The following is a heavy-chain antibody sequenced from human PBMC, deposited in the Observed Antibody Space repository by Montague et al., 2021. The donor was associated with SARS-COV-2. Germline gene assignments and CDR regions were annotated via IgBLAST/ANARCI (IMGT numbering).Heavy chain of an antibody. V-gene: IGHV2-70*04. Sequence: PALVKPTQTLTLTCTFSGFSLSTSGMRSSWIRQPPGKALEWLARSDWXXXKFSSTSLKTRLTISKTTSKNPVVLTMTNMDPVDTATYYCARSYYNILTAYYTTYDYSNQGTLITVTT. CDR3: ARSYYNILTAYYTTYDY. CDR2: SDWXXXK. D-gene: IGHD3-9*01. J-gene: IGHJ4*02. CDR1: GFSLSTSGMR.